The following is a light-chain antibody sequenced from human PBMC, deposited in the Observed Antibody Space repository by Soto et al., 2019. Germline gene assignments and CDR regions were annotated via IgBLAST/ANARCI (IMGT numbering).Light chain of an antibody. V-gene: IGKV2-30*01. Sequence: DVVMTPSPLSLPVTLGQPASISCRSSQSLVSSNGNTFLIWLQQRPGQSPRRLIYKVSNRDSAVPDRFTGSGSGTDLTLEISRVEAEDVGVYYCMQATHWPWKFDQGTKVEIK. CDR2: KVS. J-gene: IGKJ1*01. CDR3: MQATHWPWK. CDR1: QSLVSSNGNTF.